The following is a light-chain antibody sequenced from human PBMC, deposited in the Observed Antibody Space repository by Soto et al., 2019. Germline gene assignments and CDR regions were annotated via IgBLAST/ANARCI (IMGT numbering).Light chain of an antibody. V-gene: IGLV2-11*01. Sequence: QSALTQPRSVSRSPGQSVTISCTGSSSDVGGYDHVSWYQQHPGKPPKLMISEVNKRPSGVSDRFSGSKSGNTASLTISGLQDEDEADYCCSSYTRSSTLVFGTGTKLTV. J-gene: IGLJ1*01. CDR3: SSYTRSSTLV. CDR2: EVN. CDR1: SSDVGGYDH.